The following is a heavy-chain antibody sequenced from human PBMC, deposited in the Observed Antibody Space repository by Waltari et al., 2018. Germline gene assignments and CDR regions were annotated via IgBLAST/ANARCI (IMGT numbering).Heavy chain of an antibody. D-gene: IGHD1-26*01. J-gene: IGHJ4*02. CDR3: ARGPKGRFDY. V-gene: IGHV1-69*04. Sequence: QVQLVQSGAEVKKPGSSVKVSCKASGGTFSSYAISWVRQDPGQGLEWRGRIIPIRGIANYAQKVQGRVTITADKSTSTAYMELSSLRSEDTAVYYCARGPKGRFDYWGQGTLVTVSS. CDR1: GGTFSSYA. CDR2: IIPIRGIA.